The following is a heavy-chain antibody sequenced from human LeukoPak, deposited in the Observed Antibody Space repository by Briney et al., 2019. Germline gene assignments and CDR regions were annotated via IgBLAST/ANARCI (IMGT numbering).Heavy chain of an antibody. D-gene: IGHD3-10*01. V-gene: IGHV3-30*02. CDR1: GFTLSSYG. CDR2: IHYDGTNQ. Sequence: GVSLRLSCAASGFTLSSYGMHWVRQAPGKGLEWVAFIHYDGTNQYYADSVKGRFTISRDNFKNTLYLQMNSLRVEDTALYYCVNSGFDPWGQGTLVTVSS. J-gene: IGHJ5*02. CDR3: VNSGFDP.